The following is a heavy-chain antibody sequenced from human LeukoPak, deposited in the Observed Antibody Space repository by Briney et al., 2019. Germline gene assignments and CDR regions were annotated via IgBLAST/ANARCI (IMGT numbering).Heavy chain of an antibody. V-gene: IGHV1-69*06. CDR2: IIPIFGTA. D-gene: IGHD3-22*01. J-gene: IGHJ4*02. CDR1: GGTFSSYA. CDR3: ARDDSSGYLRFDY. Sequence: SVKVSCKASGGTFSSYAISWVRQAPGQGLEWMGGIIPIFGTANYAQKFQGRVTITADKSTSTAYMELSSLRSEDTAVYYCARDDSSGYLRFDYWGQGTLVTVSS.